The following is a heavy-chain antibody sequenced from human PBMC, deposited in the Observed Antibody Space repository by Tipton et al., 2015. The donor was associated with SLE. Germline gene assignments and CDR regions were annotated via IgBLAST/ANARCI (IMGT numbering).Heavy chain of an antibody. D-gene: IGHD3-3*01. CDR1: GFTFSHYW. CDR2: IRPDGNEL. CDR3: AKALSGILEWYWAY. J-gene: IGHJ4*02. V-gene: IGHV3-7*03. Sequence: QLVQSGGGLVQPGGSLRLSCAASGFTFSHYWMSWVRQAPGRGLEWLAKIRPDGNELYYGDSVRGRFTISRDNAKNSLYLQMNSLRAEDTAVYYCAKALSGILEWYWAYWGQGTLVTVSS.